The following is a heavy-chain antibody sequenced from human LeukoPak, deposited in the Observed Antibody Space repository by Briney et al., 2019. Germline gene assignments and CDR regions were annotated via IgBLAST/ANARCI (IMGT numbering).Heavy chain of an antibody. J-gene: IGHJ6*03. CDR1: GYTFVSYL. V-gene: IGHV1-69*06. D-gene: IGHD4-17*01. CDR3: ARVARGYGDSYYYYYYMDV. CDR2: IIPIFGTA. Sequence: SVKVSCKASGYTFVSYLIHWVREAPGQGLEWMGGIIPIFGTANYAQKFQGRVTITADKSTSTAYMELSSLRSEDTAVYYCARVARGYGDSYYYYYYMDVWGKGTTVTVSS.